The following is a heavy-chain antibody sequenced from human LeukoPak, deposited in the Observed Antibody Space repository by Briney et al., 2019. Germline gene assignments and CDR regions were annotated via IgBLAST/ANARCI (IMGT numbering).Heavy chain of an antibody. J-gene: IGHJ5*02. Sequence: PSETLSLTCAVNGGSLSDYYWSWIRQPPGKGLDWIGEINHSGSTNYNPSLKSRVTISVDTSKNQFSLKLSSVTAADTAVYYCARWSSNYYDTSGRRFDPWGQGTLVTVSS. CDR1: GGSLSDYY. V-gene: IGHV4-34*01. D-gene: IGHD3-22*01. CDR3: ARWSSNYYDTSGRRFDP. CDR2: INHSGST.